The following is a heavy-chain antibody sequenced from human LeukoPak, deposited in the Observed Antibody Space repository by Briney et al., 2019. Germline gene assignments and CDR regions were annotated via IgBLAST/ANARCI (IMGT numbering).Heavy chain of an antibody. D-gene: IGHD5-18*01. CDR2: IYTSGST. Sequence: SETLSLTCTVSGGSISSYYWSWIRQPAGKGLEWIGRIYTSGSTNYNPSLTNRVTMSVDTSKNQCSLKLSSVTAADTAVYYCESVRYSYAQPYYYCYYYMDVWGKGTTVTVPS. J-gene: IGHJ6*03. CDR1: GGSISSYY. V-gene: IGHV4-4*07. CDR3: ESVRYSYAQPYYYCYYYMDV.